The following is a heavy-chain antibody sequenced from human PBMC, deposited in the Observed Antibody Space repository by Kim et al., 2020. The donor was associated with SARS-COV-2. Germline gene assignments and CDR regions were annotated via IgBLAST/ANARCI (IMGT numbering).Heavy chain of an antibody. V-gene: IGHV3-11*03. CDR3: ARHSYCNSVRCQAEYFQQ. CDR2: ISGDTSYT. D-gene: IGHD2-2*01. J-gene: IGHJ1*01. Sequence: GGSLRLSCEASGFTFNDHYISWIRQAPGKGLEWISYISGDTSYTHYADSVKGRFSISRDNAKRSVYLQMNSLRVDDTAMYYCARHSYCNSVRCQAEYFQQWGRGTLVTV. CDR1: GFTFNDHY.